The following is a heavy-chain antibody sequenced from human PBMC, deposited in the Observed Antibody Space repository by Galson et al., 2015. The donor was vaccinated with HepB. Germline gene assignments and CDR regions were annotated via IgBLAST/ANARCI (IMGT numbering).Heavy chain of an antibody. CDR3: ARMDGGSYSIDY. D-gene: IGHD1-26*01. CDR1: GFSLSTSGMC. J-gene: IGHJ4*02. Sequence: PALVKPTQPLTLTCTFSGFSLSTSGMCVSWIRQPPGKALEWLALIDWDDDRYYSTSLKTRLTISKDTSKNQVVLTMTNMDPVDTATYYCARMDGGSYSIDYWGQGTLVTVSS. CDR2: IDWDDDR. V-gene: IGHV2-70*01.